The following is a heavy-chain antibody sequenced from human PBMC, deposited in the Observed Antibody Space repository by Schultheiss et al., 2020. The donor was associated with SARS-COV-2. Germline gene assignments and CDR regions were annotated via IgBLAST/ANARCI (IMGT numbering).Heavy chain of an antibody. Sequence: SETLSLTCTVSGGSISSSSYYWGWIRQPPGKGLEWIGRIYTSGSTNYNPSLKSRVTISVDTSKNQFSLKLSSVTAADTAVYYCAREGATKFDYWGQGTLVTVSS. J-gene: IGHJ4*02. CDR2: IYTSGST. CDR1: GGSISSSSYY. D-gene: IGHD1-26*01. CDR3: AREGATKFDY. V-gene: IGHV4-61*05.